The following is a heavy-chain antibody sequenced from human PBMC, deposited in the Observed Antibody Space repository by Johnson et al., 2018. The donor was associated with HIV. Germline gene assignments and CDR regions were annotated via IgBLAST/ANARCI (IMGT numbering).Heavy chain of an antibody. CDR2: ISGSGGSI. J-gene: IGHJ3*02. CDR3: VTEREADYYDSSDYEDDAFDI. CDR1: GFTFSSYE. V-gene: IGHV3-48*03. D-gene: IGHD3-22*01. Sequence: VQLVESGGGLVQPGGSLRLSCAASGFTFSSYEMNWVRQAPGMGLEWVSYISGSGGSIYYAGSVKGRFTISRDNAKNSLYLQMNSLRAEDTAVYYCVTEREADYYDSSDYEDDAFDIWGQGTMVTVSS.